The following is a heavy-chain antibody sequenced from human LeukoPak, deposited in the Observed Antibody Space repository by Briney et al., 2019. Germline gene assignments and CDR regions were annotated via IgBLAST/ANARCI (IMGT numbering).Heavy chain of an antibody. CDR2: IYTFGRP. Sequence: SQTLSLTCTVSGGSIRTGDSYGGWFGNPPGKGLEWFGRIYTFGRPNYTPSLKVRVTIPIDRSKNRFPLSLTSVTAPDTPIYICACYWARHDSLDIWGQGTMVTVSS. CDR3: ACYWARHDSLDI. V-gene: IGHV4-61*02. J-gene: IGHJ3*02. CDR1: GGSIRTGDSY. D-gene: IGHD3-16*01.